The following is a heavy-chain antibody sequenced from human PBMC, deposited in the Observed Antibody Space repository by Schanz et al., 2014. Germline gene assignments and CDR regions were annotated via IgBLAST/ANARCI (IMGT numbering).Heavy chain of an antibody. V-gene: IGHV4-30-2*01. D-gene: IGHD3-3*01. CDR3: ARGYDFWSGLRGGDY. J-gene: IGHJ4*02. Sequence: QLPLQESGSGLVKPSQTLSLTCAVSGGSISSGGYSWSWIRQPLGKGLEWIGYIYHSGTTDYNPSLKSRVTSSVDRSNNQFSLKVTSVTAADTALYFCARGYDFWSGLRGGDYWGQGTLVTVSS. CDR2: IYHSGTT. CDR1: GGSISSGGYS.